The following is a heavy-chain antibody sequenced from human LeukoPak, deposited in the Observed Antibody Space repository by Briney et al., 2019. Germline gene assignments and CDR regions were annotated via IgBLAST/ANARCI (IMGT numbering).Heavy chain of an antibody. D-gene: IGHD3-22*01. CDR3: AREFPLNYYDSRALGAFDI. J-gene: IGHJ3*02. CDR1: GFTFSSYA. CDR2: ISYDGSNK. V-gene: IGHV3-30-3*01. Sequence: PGRSLRLSCAASGFTFSSYAMHWVRRAPGKGLEWVAVISYDGSNKYYADSVKGRFTISRDNSKNTLYLQMNSLRAEDTAVYYCAREFPLNYYDSRALGAFDIWGQGTMVTVSS.